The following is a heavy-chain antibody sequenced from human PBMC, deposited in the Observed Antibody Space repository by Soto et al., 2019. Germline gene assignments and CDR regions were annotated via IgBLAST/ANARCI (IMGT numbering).Heavy chain of an antibody. Sequence: PGGSLRLSCAASGFTFSDYYMSWIRQAPGKGLEWLSYISSTSSNTNYADSVKGRFTISRDNAKNSLSLQMNSLRAEDTAVYYCARNSGITMTGSYMDIWGQGTTVTVSS. CDR2: ISSTSSNT. D-gene: IGHD3-10*01. CDR3: ARNSGITMTGSYMDI. CDR1: GFTFSDYY. V-gene: IGHV3-11*06. J-gene: IGHJ6*02.